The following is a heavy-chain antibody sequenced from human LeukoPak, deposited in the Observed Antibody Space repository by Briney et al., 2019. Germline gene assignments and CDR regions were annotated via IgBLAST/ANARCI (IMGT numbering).Heavy chain of an antibody. CDR1: GYTFTVYY. D-gene: IGHD6-13*01. J-gene: IGHJ4*02. V-gene: IGHV1-2*02. Sequence: GASVRVSYRASGYTFTVYYMHWVRQAPGQGGEGRGWINPKRGGTNYAQKFQGRVTLTRDTTISTAYMELSRLRSDDTAVYYCARVVLGVAAADSFDYWGQGTLVTVSS. CDR2: INPKRGGT. CDR3: ARVVLGVAAADSFDY.